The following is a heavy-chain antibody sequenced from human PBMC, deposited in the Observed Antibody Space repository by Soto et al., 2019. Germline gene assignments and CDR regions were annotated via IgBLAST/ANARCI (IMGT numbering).Heavy chain of an antibody. CDR1: GYTITSYG. CDR2: ISAYNGNT. CDR3: ARDPYGDYDPSSDWYFDL. Sequence: GASVKVSCKASGYTITSYGISWVRQAPGQGLEWMGWISAYNGNTNYAQKLQGRVTMTTDTSTSTAYMELRSLRSDDTAVYYCARDPYGDYDPSSDWYFDLWGRGTLVTVSS. J-gene: IGHJ2*01. D-gene: IGHD4-17*01. V-gene: IGHV1-18*01.